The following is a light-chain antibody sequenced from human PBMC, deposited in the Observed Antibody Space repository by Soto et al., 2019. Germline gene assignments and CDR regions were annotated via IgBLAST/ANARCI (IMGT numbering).Light chain of an antibody. CDR2: AAS. Sequence: AIQMTQSPSSLSASVGDRVTITCRASQGIRNDLDWFQQKPGKAPKLLIYAASNLQSAVPARFSGSGSGTDFTLTISSLQPEDFATYYCLQKYFYPFTFGPGTKVDIK. CDR1: QGIRND. J-gene: IGKJ3*01. CDR3: LQKYFYPFT. V-gene: IGKV1-6*01.